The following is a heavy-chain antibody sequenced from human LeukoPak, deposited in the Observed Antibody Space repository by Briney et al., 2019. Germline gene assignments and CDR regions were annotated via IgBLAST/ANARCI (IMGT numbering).Heavy chain of an antibody. V-gene: IGHV4-39*02. CDR2: IYYSGST. CDR1: GGSISSSSYY. Sequence: PSETLSLTCTVSGGSISSSSYYWGWLRQPPGQGLEWIGSIYYSGSTYYNPSLKSRVTVSVDTSKNQFSLKLSSVTAADTAVYYCAGDSRYSRGTDYWGQGTLVTVSS. CDR3: AGDSRYSRGTDY. D-gene: IGHD6-13*01. J-gene: IGHJ4*02.